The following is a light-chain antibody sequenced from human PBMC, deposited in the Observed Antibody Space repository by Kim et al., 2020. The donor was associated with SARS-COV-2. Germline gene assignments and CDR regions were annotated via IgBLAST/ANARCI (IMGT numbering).Light chain of an antibody. Sequence: PGDSATLSCRASQSVSNSYFAWYQKRPGQPPRLLIYATSTRAAGVPARFSGSGSGTEFTLTISSLQSEDFAVYFCQQYQNWPPVTFGGGTKVDIK. V-gene: IGKV3-15*01. J-gene: IGKJ4*01. CDR3: QQYQNWPPVT. CDR1: QSVSNSY. CDR2: ATS.